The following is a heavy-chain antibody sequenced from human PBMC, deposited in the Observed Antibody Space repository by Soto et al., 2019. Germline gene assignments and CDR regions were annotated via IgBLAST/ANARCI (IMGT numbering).Heavy chain of an antibody. J-gene: IGHJ3*02. CDR2: ISGRGGST. CDR1: GFTFSSYA. D-gene: IGHD2-2*01. CDR3: AKFGYSPYCSITSCYEPLNAFDI. Sequence: GGSLRLSCAASGFTFSSYAMSWVRQAPGKGLEWVSAISGRGGSTYYADSVKGRFTISRDNSKNTLYLQMNSLRAEDTAVYYCAKFGYSPYCSITSCYEPLNAFDIWGQGTMVTVSS. V-gene: IGHV3-23*01.